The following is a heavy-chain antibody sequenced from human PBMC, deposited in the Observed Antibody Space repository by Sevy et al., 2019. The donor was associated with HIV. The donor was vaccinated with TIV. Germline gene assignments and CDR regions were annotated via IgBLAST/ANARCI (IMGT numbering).Heavy chain of an antibody. Sequence: ASVKVSCKASGYTFTSYDINWVRQATGQGLEWMGWMNPNSGNTGYAQKFQGRVTMTRNTSISTAYMELSSLRSEDTAVYYCARGGQTGYYYDSSGYYDGFDIWGQGTMVTVSS. CDR3: ARGGQTGYYYDSSGYYDGFDI. D-gene: IGHD3-22*01. CDR2: MNPNSGNT. CDR1: GYTFTSYD. V-gene: IGHV1-8*01. J-gene: IGHJ3*02.